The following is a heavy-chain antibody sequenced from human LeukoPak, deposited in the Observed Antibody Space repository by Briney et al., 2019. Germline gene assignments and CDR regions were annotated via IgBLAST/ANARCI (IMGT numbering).Heavy chain of an antibody. D-gene: IGHD7-27*01. J-gene: IGHJ3*02. CDR1: GGSISSYY. V-gene: IGHV4-4*07. CDR3: ARDHVPSPRANWGSKGAFDI. CDR2: IYTSGST. Sequence: SETLSLTCTVSGGSISSYYWSWIRQPAGKGLEWIGRIYTSGSTNYSPSLKSRVTMSVDTSKNQFSLKLSSVTAADTAVYYCARDHVPSPRANWGSKGAFDIWGQGTMVTVSS.